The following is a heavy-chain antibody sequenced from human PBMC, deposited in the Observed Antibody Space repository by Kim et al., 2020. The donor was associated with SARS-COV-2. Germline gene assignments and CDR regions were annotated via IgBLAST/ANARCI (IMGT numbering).Heavy chain of an antibody. CDR1: GYTFTGYY. D-gene: IGHD3-22*01. Sequence: ASVKVSCKASGYTFTGYYMHWVRQAPGQGLEWMGWINPNSGGTNYAQKFQGRVTMTRDTSISTAYMELSRLRSDDTAVYYCARDQRYYDSSGYYYYGMDVWGQGTTVTVSS. V-gene: IGHV1-2*02. J-gene: IGHJ6*02. CDR3: ARDQRYYDSSGYYYYGMDV. CDR2: INPNSGGT.